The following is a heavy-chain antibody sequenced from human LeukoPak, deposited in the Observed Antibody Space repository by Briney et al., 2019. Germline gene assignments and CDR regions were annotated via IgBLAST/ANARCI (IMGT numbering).Heavy chain of an antibody. CDR2: IYHSGNT. J-gene: IGHJ4*02. V-gene: IGHV4-30-2*06. Sequence: SQTLSLTCTVSGGSINSGGYYWSWIRQSPGKDLEWIGYIYHSGNTYSNPSLKSRVTISVNTSKNQFSLNLSSVTAADTALYYCARVGRMTTVTFFDSWGQGTQVIVSS. CDR1: GGSINSGGYY. D-gene: IGHD4-17*01. CDR3: ARVGRMTTVTFFDS.